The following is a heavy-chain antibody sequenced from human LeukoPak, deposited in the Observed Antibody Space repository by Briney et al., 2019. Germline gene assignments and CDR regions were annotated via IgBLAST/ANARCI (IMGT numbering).Heavy chain of an antibody. CDR3: ATQQGGNPVY. Sequence: PGGSLRLSCAASGLTLSSHWMHWVRQAPGEGLVWVSRITDDGSSTTYADSVKGRFTISRDNAKNMLYLQVNSLRAEDTAVYYCATQQGGNPVYWGQGTLVTVSS. D-gene: IGHD1-14*01. CDR1: GLTLSSHW. CDR2: ITDDGSST. J-gene: IGHJ4*02. V-gene: IGHV3-74*01.